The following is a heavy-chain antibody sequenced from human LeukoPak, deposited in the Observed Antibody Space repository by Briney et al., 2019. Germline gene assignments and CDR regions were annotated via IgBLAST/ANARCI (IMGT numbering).Heavy chain of an antibody. Sequence: ASVKVSCKASGYTFTSYVINWVRQATGRGLEWMGWMNPNSGNTGYAQKFQGRVTMTRNTSISTAYMELSSLRSEDTAVYYCARSPYSSSWYDYYYYMDVWGKGTTVTVSS. J-gene: IGHJ6*03. D-gene: IGHD6-13*01. CDR1: GYTFTSYV. CDR2: MNPNSGNT. V-gene: IGHV1-8*01. CDR3: ARSPYSSSWYDYYYYMDV.